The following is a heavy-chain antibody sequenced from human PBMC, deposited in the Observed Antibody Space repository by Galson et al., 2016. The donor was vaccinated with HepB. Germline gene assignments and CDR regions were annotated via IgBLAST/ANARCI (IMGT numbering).Heavy chain of an antibody. CDR2: ISGDSGSK. Sequence: SLRLSCAASGFTFDTYAMHWVRQVPGKGLEWVSGISGDSGSKGYASSVKGRFTISRDSAKKSLYLQMNRLRAEDTALYYCARDLSGPDRWGQGTLVTV. J-gene: IGHJ5*02. CDR3: ARDLSGPDR. CDR1: GFTFDTYA. V-gene: IGHV3-9*01.